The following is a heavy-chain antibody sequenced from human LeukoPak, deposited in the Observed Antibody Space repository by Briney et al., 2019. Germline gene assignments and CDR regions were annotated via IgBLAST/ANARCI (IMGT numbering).Heavy chain of an antibody. V-gene: IGHV1-2*02. J-gene: IGHJ4*02. CDR1: EYTFTGYY. Sequence: ASVKVSCKASEYTFTGYYMHWVRQAPGQGLEWMGWINPNSGDTNYAQKFQGRVIVTRDTSISTAYMELSRLRSDDTAVYYCARVGSSGWYVHPTLDYWGQGTLVTVSS. CDR3: ARVGSSGWYVHPTLDY. CDR2: INPNSGDT. D-gene: IGHD6-19*01.